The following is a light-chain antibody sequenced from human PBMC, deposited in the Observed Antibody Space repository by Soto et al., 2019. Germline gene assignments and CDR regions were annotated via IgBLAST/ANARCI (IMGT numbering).Light chain of an antibody. CDR1: QSVSTN. CDR3: QQYNNWPLCT. V-gene: IGKV3-15*01. J-gene: IGKJ4*01. CDR2: GTS. Sequence: EIVMTQSPATLSVSPGERATLSCRASQSVSTNLAWYQQKPGQAPRLLFYGTSTRATGIPARFSGSGSGTEFTLTISSLQSEDFAVYYCQQYNNWPLCTFGGGTKVEIK.